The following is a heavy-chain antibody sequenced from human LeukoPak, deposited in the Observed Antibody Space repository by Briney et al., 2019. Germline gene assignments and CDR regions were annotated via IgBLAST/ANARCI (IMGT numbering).Heavy chain of an antibody. CDR1: GFTFSSYG. Sequence: PGRSLRLSCAASGFTFSSYGMHWVRQAPGKGLEWVAVIWYDGSNKYYADSVKGRFTISRDNSKNTLYLQMNSLRAVDTAVYYCARDGIAVASPQSPTILHDAFDIWGQGTMVTVSS. V-gene: IGHV3-33*01. CDR3: ARDGIAVASPQSPTILHDAFDI. D-gene: IGHD6-19*01. CDR2: IWYDGSNK. J-gene: IGHJ3*02.